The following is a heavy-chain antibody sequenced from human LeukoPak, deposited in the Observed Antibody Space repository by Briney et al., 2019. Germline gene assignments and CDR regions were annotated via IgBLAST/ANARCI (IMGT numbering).Heavy chain of an antibody. CDR3: ARGDSGGSGSYYSDY. J-gene: IGHJ4*02. CDR1: GGSFSGYY. Sequence: SETLSLTCAVYGGSFSGYYWSWIRQPPGKGLEWIGEINHSGSTNYNPSLKSRVTISVDTSKNQFSLKPSSVTAADTAVYYCARGDSGGSGSYYSDYWGQGTLVTVSS. CDR2: INHSGST. D-gene: IGHD3-10*01. V-gene: IGHV4-34*01.